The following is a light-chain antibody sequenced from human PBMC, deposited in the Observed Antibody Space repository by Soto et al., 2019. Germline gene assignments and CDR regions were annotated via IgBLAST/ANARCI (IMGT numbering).Light chain of an antibody. Sequence: EIVLTQSPGTLSLSPRERATLSCRASQSIFNNYLAWYQQKPGQAPRLLVYGASFRATGIPDRFSGSGSGTDFTRTISRLEPEDFAVYDCQQYGGSPFTFGQGTMLEIK. CDR3: QQYGGSPFT. J-gene: IGKJ2*01. CDR2: GAS. V-gene: IGKV3-20*01. CDR1: QSIFNNY.